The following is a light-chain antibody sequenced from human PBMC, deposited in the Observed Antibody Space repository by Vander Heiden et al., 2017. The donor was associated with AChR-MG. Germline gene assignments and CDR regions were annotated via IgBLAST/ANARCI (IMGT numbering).Light chain of an antibody. CDR3: QQYQSFPLT. CDR1: QGINHN. CDR2: HAS. Sequence: DIQMTQSPSSLSASVGDRVTITCRASQGINHNLAGFQQEPGKAPTSLIYHASKLQSGVPSEFSGSGSGTDFTLTISSLQPGDFATYYCQQYQSFPLTFGGGTKVEIK. J-gene: IGKJ4*01. V-gene: IGKV1-16*02.